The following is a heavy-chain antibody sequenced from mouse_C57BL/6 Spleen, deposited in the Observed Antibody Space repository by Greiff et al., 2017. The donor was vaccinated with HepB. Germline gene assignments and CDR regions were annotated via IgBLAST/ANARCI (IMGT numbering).Heavy chain of an antibody. D-gene: IGHD2-4*01. V-gene: IGHV5-6*01. CDR3: ARGDYHY. Sequence: EVQVVESGGDLVKPGGSLKLSCAASGFTFSSYGMSWVRQTPDKRLEWVATISSGGSYTYYPDSVKGRFTISRDNAKNTLYLQMSSLKSEDTAMYYCARGDYHYWGQGTTLTVSS. CDR1: GFTFSSYG. J-gene: IGHJ2*01. CDR2: ISSGGSYT.